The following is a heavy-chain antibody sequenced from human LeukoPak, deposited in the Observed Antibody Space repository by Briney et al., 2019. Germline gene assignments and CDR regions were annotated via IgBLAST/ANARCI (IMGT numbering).Heavy chain of an antibody. CDR1: GGSISSGGYY. Sequence: PSETLSLTCTVSGGSISSGGYYWSWIRQHPGKGLEWIGYIYYSGSTYYNPSLKSRVTISVDTSKNQFSLKLSSVTAADTAVYYCARRYCSSTSCYAGGFDYWGQGTLVTVSS. D-gene: IGHD2-2*01. CDR2: IYYSGST. J-gene: IGHJ4*02. CDR3: ARRYCSSTSCYAGGFDY. V-gene: IGHV4-31*03.